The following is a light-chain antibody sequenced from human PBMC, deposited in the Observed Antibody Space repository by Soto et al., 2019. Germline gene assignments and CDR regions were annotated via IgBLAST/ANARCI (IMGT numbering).Light chain of an antibody. J-gene: IGLJ1*01. CDR2: EVN. CDR1: LSDIGDSNF. Sequence: QSPLTQAASVSGSRGQSFTISCTGPLSDIGDSNFISWYQHSPGKAPRLLIYEVNNRPSGVSKRFSGSKAGNTASLTISGLLDDDEADYFCASFRSGTILVFGSGTKVTVL. V-gene: IGLV2-14*01. CDR3: ASFRSGTILV.